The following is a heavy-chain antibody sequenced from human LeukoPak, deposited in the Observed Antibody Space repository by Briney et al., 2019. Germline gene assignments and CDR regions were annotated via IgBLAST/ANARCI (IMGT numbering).Heavy chain of an antibody. Sequence: KPSETLSLTCTVSGGSISSYYWGWIRQPPGKGLEWIGYIYYSGSTNYNPSLKSRVTISVDTSKNQFSLKLSSVTAADTAVYYCARQKGWLHQNWFDPWGQGTLVTVSS. CDR1: GGSISSYY. CDR2: IYYSGST. CDR3: ARQKGWLHQNWFDP. D-gene: IGHD5-12*01. J-gene: IGHJ5*02. V-gene: IGHV4-59*08.